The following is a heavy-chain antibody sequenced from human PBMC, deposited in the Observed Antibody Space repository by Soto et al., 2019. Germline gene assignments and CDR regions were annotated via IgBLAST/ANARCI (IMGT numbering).Heavy chain of an antibody. D-gene: IGHD6-13*01. Sequence: SETLSLTCAVSGGSISTGDYSWNWVRQPPGKGLEWIGLIFANGHTDYNPSLKSRVTMSVDASKNQFSLRLTSMTAADTAVYYCVASLAASGLNWLDPWGRGTLVTVSS. CDR3: VASLAASGLNWLDP. CDR1: GGSISTGDYS. V-gene: IGHV4-61*02. J-gene: IGHJ5*02. CDR2: IFANGHT.